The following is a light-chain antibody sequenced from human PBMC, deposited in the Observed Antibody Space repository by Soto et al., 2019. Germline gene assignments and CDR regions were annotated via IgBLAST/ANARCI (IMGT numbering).Light chain of an antibody. J-gene: IGKJ5*01. CDR3: QQYNNWTIT. CDR1: QSISSY. Sequence: TQSPATLSVSPGQRVTLSCRASQSISSYLAWYQQRPGQPSRLLIYDASNRATGIPARFSGSGSGTDVTLTIISLQSEDFAVYYCQQYNNWTITFGQGTRLEIK. V-gene: IGKV3D-15*01. CDR2: DAS.